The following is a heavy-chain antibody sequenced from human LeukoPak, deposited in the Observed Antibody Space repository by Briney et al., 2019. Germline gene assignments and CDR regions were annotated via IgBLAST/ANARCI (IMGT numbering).Heavy chain of an antibody. V-gene: IGHV1-46*01. CDR2: INPSGGST. CDR3: ARGKGRWLQFWTGYYFDY. Sequence: ASVTVSCTASGYTFTSYYMHWVRQAPGQGLEWMGIINPSGGSTSYAQKFQGRVTMTRDTSTSTVYMELSSLRSEDTAVYYCARGKGRWLQFWTGYYFDYWGQGTLVTVSS. CDR1: GYTFTSYY. D-gene: IGHD5-24*01. J-gene: IGHJ4*02.